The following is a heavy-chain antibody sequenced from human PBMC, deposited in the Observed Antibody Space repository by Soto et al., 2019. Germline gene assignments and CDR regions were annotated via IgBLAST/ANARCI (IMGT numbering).Heavy chain of an antibody. CDR1: GFTFSSYG. CDR3: ARDHYKLYDSRPPLGGY. Sequence: QVQLVESGGGVVQPGRSLRLSCAASGFTFSSYGMHWVRQAPGKGLEWVAVIWYDGSNKYYADSVKGRFTISRDNSKNTLYLQMNSLRAEDTAVYYCARDHYKLYDSRPPLGGYWGQGTLVTVSS. CDR2: IWYDGSNK. V-gene: IGHV3-33*01. D-gene: IGHD3-22*01. J-gene: IGHJ4*02.